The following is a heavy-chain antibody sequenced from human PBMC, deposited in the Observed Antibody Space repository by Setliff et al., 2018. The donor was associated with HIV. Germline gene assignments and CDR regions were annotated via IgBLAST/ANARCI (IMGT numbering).Heavy chain of an antibody. CDR2: VDFGFRR. J-gene: IGHJ4*02. CDR3: ATDRGGRYLDY. V-gene: IGHV4-31*01. Sequence: PSETLSLTCTVSGGSITSGGYNWIWIRQHPEKGLEWIGYVDFGFRRYYNPSLKSQVVISVYTPKNQFSLTFNSVTAADTAVYYCATDRGGRYLDYWGQGAPVTVSS. D-gene: IGHD3-10*01. CDR1: GGSITSGGYN.